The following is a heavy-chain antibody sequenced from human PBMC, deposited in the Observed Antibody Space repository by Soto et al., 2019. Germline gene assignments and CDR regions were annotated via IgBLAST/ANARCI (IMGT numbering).Heavy chain of an antibody. CDR3: ARGREFDS. V-gene: IGHV4-30-2*01. J-gene: IGHJ4*02. CDR2: IFPSGPP. Sequence: SETLSLTCAVSGGSLTSGTYSWNWIRPPPGKGLEWIGYIFPSGPPNYNPSLKSRVSISTDVSRHQFSLNLRSLTAAVTAVYYCARGREFDSWGQGTLVTVAS. CDR1: GGSLTSGTYS.